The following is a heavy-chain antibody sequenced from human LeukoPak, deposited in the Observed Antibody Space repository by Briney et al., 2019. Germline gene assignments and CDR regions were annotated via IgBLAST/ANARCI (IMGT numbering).Heavy chain of an antibody. CDR1: GYTFTGYY. J-gene: IGHJ5*02. V-gene: IGHV1-2*02. CDR3: ARELTSRRWFDP. Sequence: ASVKVSCKASGYTFTGYYMHWVRQAPGQGLEWMGWINPNSGGINYAQKFQGRVTMTRDTSISTAYMELSRLRSDDTAVYYCARELTSRRWFDPWGQGTLVTVSS. CDR2: INPNSGGI.